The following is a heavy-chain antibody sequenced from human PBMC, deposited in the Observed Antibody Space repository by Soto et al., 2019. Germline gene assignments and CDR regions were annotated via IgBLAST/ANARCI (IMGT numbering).Heavy chain of an antibody. D-gene: IGHD1-1*01. CDR1: GGTFTSYA. CDR2: IVPILGTS. Sequence: QVPLVQSGAEVKKPGSSVKVSCKASGGTFTSYAVVWVRQAPGQGLEWMGGIVPILGTSKYAQRFQGRVSLTADGSWSTVYMELSSLRYDDTAIYYCARELERQNYYYGMDVWGQGTTVTVSS. J-gene: IGHJ6*02. V-gene: IGHV1-69*01. CDR3: ARELERQNYYYGMDV.